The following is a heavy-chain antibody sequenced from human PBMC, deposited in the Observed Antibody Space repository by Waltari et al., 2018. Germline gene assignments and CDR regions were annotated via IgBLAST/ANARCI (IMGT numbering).Heavy chain of an antibody. CDR1: GFPFSHYW. CDR3: TRDPLRRYDY. D-gene: IGHD3-16*01. V-gene: IGHV3-7*01. Sequence: EVQLVESGGGLVQPGGSLRLSCVASGFPFSHYWVTWVRQAPGEGREWVASIKEDGSENHYVDSVKGRFTISRDNAENSVNLQMNSLRAEDTAVYYCTRDPLRRYDYWGQGTLVTVSS. J-gene: IGHJ4*02. CDR2: IKEDGSEN.